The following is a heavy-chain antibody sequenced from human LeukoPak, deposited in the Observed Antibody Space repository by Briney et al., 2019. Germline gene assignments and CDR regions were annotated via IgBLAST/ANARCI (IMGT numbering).Heavy chain of an antibody. D-gene: IGHD4/OR15-4a*01. J-gene: IGHJ4*02. CDR2: IYYSGST. CDR3: ASLSLMTIGVVHNY. Sequence: SETLSLTCTVSGGSISSGGYYWSWIRQHPGKGLEWIVYIYYSGSTYYNPSLKSRATISVDTSKNQFSLKLGSVTAADTAVYYCASLSLMTIGVVHNYWGQGTLVTVSS. V-gene: IGHV4-31*03. CDR1: GGSISSGGYY.